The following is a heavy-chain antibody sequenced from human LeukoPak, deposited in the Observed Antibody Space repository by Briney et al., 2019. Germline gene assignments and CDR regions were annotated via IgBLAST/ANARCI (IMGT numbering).Heavy chain of an antibody. CDR3: ARGVEVITGDVFDV. CDR2: ISYDGNIY. CDR1: GFTFSSYW. J-gene: IGHJ3*01. Sequence: GGSLRVSCVASGFTFSSYWMSWVRQAPGKGLEWLALISYDGNIYDYADSVKGRFTISRANSKNTVSLQMNNLRAEDTAIYYCARGVEVITGDVFDVWGQGTMVTVSS. D-gene: IGHD3-22*01. V-gene: IGHV3-30*03.